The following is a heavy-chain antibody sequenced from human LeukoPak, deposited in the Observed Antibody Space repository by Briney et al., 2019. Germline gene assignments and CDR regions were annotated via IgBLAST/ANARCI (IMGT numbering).Heavy chain of an antibody. CDR2: IYTSGST. CDR1: GGSISSFY. Sequence: SETLSLTCTVSGGSISSFYWSWIRQPPGKGLEWIGYIYTSGSTNYNPSLKSRVTISVDTSKNQFSLKLSSVTAADTAVYYCARLTVTTSDFFGRDYYYYYMDVWGKGTTVTVSS. CDR3: ARLTVTTSDFFGRDYYYYYMDV. D-gene: IGHD4-11*01. V-gene: IGHV4-4*09. J-gene: IGHJ6*03.